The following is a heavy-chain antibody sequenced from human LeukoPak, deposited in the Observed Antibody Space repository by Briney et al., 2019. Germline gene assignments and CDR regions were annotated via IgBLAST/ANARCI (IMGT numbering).Heavy chain of an antibody. CDR1: GYTFTSCD. J-gene: IGHJ6*03. CDR3: ARSPRYYYYMDV. Sequence: KPGASVKVSCKASGYTFTSCDINWVRQATGQGLEWMGWMNPNSGNTGYAQKFQGRVTMTRNTSISTAYMELSSLRSEDTAVYYCARSPRYYYYMDVWGKGTTVTVSS. V-gene: IGHV1-8*01. CDR2: MNPNSGNT.